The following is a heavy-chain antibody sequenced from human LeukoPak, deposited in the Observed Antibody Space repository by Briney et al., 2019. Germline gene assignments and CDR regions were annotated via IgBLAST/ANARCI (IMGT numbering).Heavy chain of an antibody. J-gene: IGHJ4*02. Sequence: SETLSLTCTVSGGSISSSSYYWGWIRQPPGKGLEWIGSIYYSGSTFYNPSLKSRVTISVDTSKNQFSLKLSSVTAADTAVYSCATHEIDGSGSYPFDYWGQGTLVTVSS. V-gene: IGHV4-39*07. CDR3: ATHEIDGSGSYPFDY. CDR2: IYYSGST. CDR1: GGSISSSSYY. D-gene: IGHD3-10*01.